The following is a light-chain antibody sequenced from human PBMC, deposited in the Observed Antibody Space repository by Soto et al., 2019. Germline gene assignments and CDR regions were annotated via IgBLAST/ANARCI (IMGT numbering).Light chain of an antibody. CDR1: QNISSY. V-gene: IGKV3-11*01. J-gene: IGKJ4*01. Sequence: EIVLTQSPPTLSLSPGERATLSCRASQNISSYLVWYQQIPGQTPRLLIYDASNRAAGILARFSGSGSGTDFTLTISSLQPEDFAVYFCQHRSNWPLTFGGGTKVEI. CDR2: DAS. CDR3: QHRSNWPLT.